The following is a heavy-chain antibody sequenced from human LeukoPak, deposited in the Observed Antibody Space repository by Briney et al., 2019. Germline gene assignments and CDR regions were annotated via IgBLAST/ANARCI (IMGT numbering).Heavy chain of an antibody. Sequence: ASVKVSCKASGYIFTGYYIHWVRQAPGQGLEWMGWINPNSGGTDYAQKFQGRVTMTRDTSINTAYMELSILKSDDSAVYYCARVLPDGFFPLEYWGQGTLVTVSS. CDR2: INPNSGGT. D-gene: IGHD5-24*01. V-gene: IGHV1-2*02. J-gene: IGHJ4*02. CDR3: ARVLPDGFFPLEY. CDR1: GYIFTGYY.